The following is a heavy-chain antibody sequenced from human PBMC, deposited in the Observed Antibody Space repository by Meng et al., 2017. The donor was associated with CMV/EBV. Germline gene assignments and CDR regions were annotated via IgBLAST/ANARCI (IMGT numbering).Heavy chain of an antibody. CDR2: IYSGGST. J-gene: IGHJ6*02. V-gene: IGHV3-53*01. CDR1: GFTVGSNY. CDR3: ARDGFDIVDSPDSRGYYYYGMDV. Sequence: GGSLRLSCAASGFTVGSNYMSWVRQAPGKGLEWVSVIYSGGSTYYADSVKGRFTISRDNSKNTLYLQMNSLRAEDTAVYYRARDGFDIVDSPDSRGYYYYGMDVWGQGTTVTVSS. D-gene: IGHD2-15*01.